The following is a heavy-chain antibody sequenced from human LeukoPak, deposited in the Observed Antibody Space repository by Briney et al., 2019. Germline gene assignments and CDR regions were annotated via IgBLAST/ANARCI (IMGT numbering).Heavy chain of an antibody. D-gene: IGHD1-20*01. V-gene: IGHV6-1*01. Sequence: SQTLSLTCAISGDSVSINNAAWNWIRQSPSRGLEWLGRTYYRSKWYNDYAVSVKSRITINPDTSKNQFSLQLNSVTPEDTAVYYCARSARYNWNDLGWFDPWGQGTLVTVSS. CDR1: GDSVSINNAA. J-gene: IGHJ5*02. CDR3: ARSARYNWNDLGWFDP. CDR2: TYYRSKWYN.